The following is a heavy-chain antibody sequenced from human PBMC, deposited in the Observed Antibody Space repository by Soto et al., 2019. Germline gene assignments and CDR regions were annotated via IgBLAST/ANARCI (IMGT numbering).Heavy chain of an antibody. CDR3: AREAGWSGYDFWSGYRSNYYYYGMDV. D-gene: IGHD3-3*01. CDR1: GVTFSIYW. J-gene: IGHJ6*02. CDR2: IKQDGSEK. V-gene: IGHV3-7*05. Sequence: GGSMRLSSATSGVTFSIYWMSGFRQTPGKGLERVANIKQDGSEKYYVDSVKGRFTISRDNAKNSLYLQMNSLRAEDTAVYYCAREAGWSGYDFWSGYRSNYYYYGMDVWGQGTTVTVSS.